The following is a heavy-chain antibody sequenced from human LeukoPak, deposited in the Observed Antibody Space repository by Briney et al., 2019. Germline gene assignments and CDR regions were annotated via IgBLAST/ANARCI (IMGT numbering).Heavy chain of an antibody. Sequence: GGSLRLSCAASGFTVSSNYMSWVRQAPGKGLEWVSVIYSGGSTYYADSVKGRFTISRDNSKNTLYLQMNSLRAEDTAVYYCARASDFWSGYLDYYYGMDVRGQGTTVTVSS. CDR2: IYSGGST. D-gene: IGHD3-3*01. CDR3: ARASDFWSGYLDYYYGMDV. J-gene: IGHJ6*02. V-gene: IGHV3-53*01. CDR1: GFTVSSNY.